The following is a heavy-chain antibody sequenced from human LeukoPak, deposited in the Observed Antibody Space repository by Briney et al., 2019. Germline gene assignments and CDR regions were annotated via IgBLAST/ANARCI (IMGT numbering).Heavy chain of an antibody. Sequence: PGGSLRLSCAASGFTFSSYWMHWVRQAPGKGLVWVSRINSYGSSTSYADSVKGRFTISRDNAKNTLYLQMNSLRAEDTAVYYCARDPPYDFWSGYYDSFDYWGQGTLVTVSS. CDR3: ARDPPYDFWSGYYDSFDY. CDR2: INSYGSST. V-gene: IGHV3-74*01. D-gene: IGHD3-3*01. J-gene: IGHJ4*02. CDR1: GFTFSSYW.